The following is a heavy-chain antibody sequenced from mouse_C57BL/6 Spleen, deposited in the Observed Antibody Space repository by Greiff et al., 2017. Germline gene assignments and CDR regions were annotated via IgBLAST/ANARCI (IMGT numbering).Heavy chain of an antibody. D-gene: IGHD1-1*01. CDR3: ARGVLYGSSYVRGY. CDR1: GFNIKDYY. J-gene: IGHJ2*01. Sequence: EVQLQQSGAELVKPGASVKLSCTASGFNIKDYYMHWVKQRTEQGLEWIGRIDPEDGETKYAPKFPGKAPITADTSSNTAYLQLSSLTSEDTAVYYCARGVLYGSSYVRGYWGQGTTLTVAS. V-gene: IGHV14-2*01. CDR2: IDPEDGET.